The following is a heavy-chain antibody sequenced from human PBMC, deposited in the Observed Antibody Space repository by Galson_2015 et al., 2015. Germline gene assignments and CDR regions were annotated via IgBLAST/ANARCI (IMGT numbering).Heavy chain of an antibody. J-gene: IGHJ4*02. D-gene: IGHD2-21*02. Sequence: SLRLSCAASGFTFGDYAMSWFRQAPGKGLEWVGFIRSKAYGGTTEYAASVEGRFTISRDDSKSIAYLQMNSLKTEDTAVYYCTREKDLLAYCGGDCYSFPDYWGQGTLVTVSS. V-gene: IGHV3-49*03. CDR2: IRSKAYGGTT. CDR3: TREKDLLAYCGGDCYSFPDY. CDR1: GFTFGDYA.